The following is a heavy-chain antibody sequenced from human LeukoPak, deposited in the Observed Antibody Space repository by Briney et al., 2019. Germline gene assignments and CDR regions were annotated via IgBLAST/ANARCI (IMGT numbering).Heavy chain of an antibody. V-gene: IGHV3-30-3*01. CDR3: AKDGDLAEEVDY. Sequence: GGSLRLSCAASGFTFSSYAMHWVRQAPGKGLEWVAVISYDGSNKYYADSVKGRFTISRDNSKNTLYLQMNSLRAEDTAVYYCAKDGDLAEEVDYWGQGTLVTVSS. D-gene: IGHD7-27*01. J-gene: IGHJ4*02. CDR1: GFTFSSYA. CDR2: ISYDGSNK.